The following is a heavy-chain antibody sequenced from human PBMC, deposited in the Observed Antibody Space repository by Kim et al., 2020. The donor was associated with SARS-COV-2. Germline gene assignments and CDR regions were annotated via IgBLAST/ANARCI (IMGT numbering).Heavy chain of an antibody. Sequence: SETLSLTCTVSGGSISSGGYYWSWIRQHPGKGLEWIGYIYYSGSTYYNPSLKSRVTISVDTSKNQFSLKLSSVTAADTAVYYCARVPYSSSWYLDYWGQGTLVTVSS. J-gene: IGHJ4*02. CDR3: ARVPYSSSWYLDY. CDR2: IYYSGST. D-gene: IGHD6-13*01. CDR1: GGSISSGGYY. V-gene: IGHV4-31*03.